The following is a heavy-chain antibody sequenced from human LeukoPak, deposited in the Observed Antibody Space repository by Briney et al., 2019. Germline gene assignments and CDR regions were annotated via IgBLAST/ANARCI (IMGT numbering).Heavy chain of an antibody. CDR3: ARDYAFDI. Sequence: PSETLSLTCTVSGDSISSYYWSWIRQPPGKGLEWIGCIYYSGNTNYNPSLKSRVTISIDTSKNQFSLKLNSVTAADTAVYHCARDYAFDIWGQGTMVTVSS. CDR2: IYYSGNT. J-gene: IGHJ3*02. CDR1: GDSISSYY. V-gene: IGHV4-59*01.